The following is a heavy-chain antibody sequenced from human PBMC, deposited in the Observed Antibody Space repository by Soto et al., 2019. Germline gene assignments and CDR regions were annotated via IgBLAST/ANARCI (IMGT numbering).Heavy chain of an antibody. V-gene: IGHV1-69*04. CDR2: IIPILGIA. Sequence: ASVKVSCKASGGTFSSDAISWVRKAPGQGLEWMGRIIPILGIANYAQKFQGRVTITADKSTSTAYMELSSLRSEDTAVYYCARGRSGYYYDYWGQGTLVTVSS. CDR3: ARGRSGYYYDY. J-gene: IGHJ4*02. D-gene: IGHD3-22*01. CDR1: GGTFSSDA.